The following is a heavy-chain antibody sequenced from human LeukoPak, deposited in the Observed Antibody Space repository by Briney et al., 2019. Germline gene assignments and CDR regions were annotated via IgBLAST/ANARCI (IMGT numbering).Heavy chain of an antibody. CDR3: TRSYYDSSSYTPAIDY. Sequence: WETLSLTCTVAGGPVGSGNNYWTWIRQPPGKGREWIGYIYYTGSTNYNPSLKSRVTISVDTSKNQFSLKLSSVTAADTAVYYCTRSYYDSSSYTPAIDYWGQGTLVTVS. CDR1: GGPVGSGNNY. D-gene: IGHD3-22*01. V-gene: IGHV4-61*01. CDR2: IYYTGST. J-gene: IGHJ4*02.